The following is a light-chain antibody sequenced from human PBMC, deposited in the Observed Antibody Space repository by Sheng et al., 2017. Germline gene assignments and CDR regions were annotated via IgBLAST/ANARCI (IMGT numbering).Light chain of an antibody. J-gene: IGKJ4*01. CDR2: QAS. Sequence: IQMTQSPSTLSASVGDRVTITCRASQSINDGLAWYQVKPGKAPKFLIYQASTLQRGVPSRFSGSGFGTEFTLTITSLQPDDFATYYCQQYSLYSVTFGGGTKVEIK. CDR3: QQYSLYSVT. V-gene: IGKV1-5*03. CDR1: QSINDG.